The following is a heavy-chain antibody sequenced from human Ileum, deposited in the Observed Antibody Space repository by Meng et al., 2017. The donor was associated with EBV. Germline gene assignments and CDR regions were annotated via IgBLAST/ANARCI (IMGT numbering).Heavy chain of an antibody. J-gene: IGHJ5*02. CDR1: GGSISSIYW. D-gene: IGHD1-1*01. V-gene: IGHV4-4*02. Sequence: QVHLQESGPGLVKPSGTLSLPCAVSGGSISSIYWWSWVRQPPGKGLEWIGEIYHGGFINYNPSLKSRVTISIDESKNQFSLRLTSVTAADTAVYYCARGTGTTFAWGQGTLVTVSS. CDR3: ARGTGTTFA. CDR2: IYHGGFI.